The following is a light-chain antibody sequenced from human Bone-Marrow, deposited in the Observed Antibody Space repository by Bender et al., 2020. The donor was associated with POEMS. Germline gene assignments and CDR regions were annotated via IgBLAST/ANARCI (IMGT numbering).Light chain of an antibody. CDR3: SSYAGSSPWV. CDR1: NSDVGTYNL. V-gene: IGLV2-14*02. CDR2: EGS. Sequence: QSALTQPASVSGSPGQSITISCTGTNSDVGTYNLVSWYQQHPGKAPKVMIYEGSKRPSGVSDRFSGSKSGNTASLTISGLQAEDEADYHCSSYAGSSPWVFGGGTKLTVL. J-gene: IGLJ3*02.